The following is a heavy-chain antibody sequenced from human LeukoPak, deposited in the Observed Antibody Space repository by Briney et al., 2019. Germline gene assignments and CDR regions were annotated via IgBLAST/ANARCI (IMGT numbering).Heavy chain of an antibody. V-gene: IGHV3-21*01. J-gene: IGHJ3*02. CDR3: ARDLLGIALHAFDI. D-gene: IGHD3-16*01. CDR2: ISRSSSYI. CDR1: KFTFHKYA. Sequence: GGSLRLSCLASKFTFHKYAMTWVRQAPGRGLEWVSSISRSSSYIYYLDSVKGRFTISRDNAKNSLYLQMNSLRAEDTAVSYCARDLLGIALHAFDIWGQGTMDTVPS.